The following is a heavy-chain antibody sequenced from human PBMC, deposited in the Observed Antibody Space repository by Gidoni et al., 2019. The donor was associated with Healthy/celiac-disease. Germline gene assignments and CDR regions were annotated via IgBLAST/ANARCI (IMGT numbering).Heavy chain of an antibody. D-gene: IGHD3-22*01. J-gene: IGHJ5*02. CDR3: ARYGYYDSSGYYLAWFDP. CDR2: IYYSGST. Sequence: QVQLQASGPGLVKPSETLSLPCTVSGGSISSYYWSWIRQPPGKGLEWIGYIYYSGSTNYNPTLKRRVTISVDTSKNQFALKLSSVTAADTAVYYCARYGYYDSSGYYLAWFDPWGQGTLVTVSS. CDR1: GGSISSYY. V-gene: IGHV4-59*01.